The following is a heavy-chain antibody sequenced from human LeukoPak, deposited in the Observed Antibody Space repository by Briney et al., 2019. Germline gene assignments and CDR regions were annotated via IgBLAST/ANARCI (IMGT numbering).Heavy chain of an antibody. D-gene: IGHD4-11*01. CDR1: GGSFSGYY. Sequence: SETLSLTCAVYGGSFSGYYWSWIRQPPGKGLEWIGEINHPGSTNYSPSLKSRVTISVDTSKNQFSLKLSSVTAADTAAYYFGRVPPSSKGRDSWGQGTPVTVSS. CDR3: GRVPPSSKGRDS. V-gene: IGHV4-34*01. J-gene: IGHJ4*02. CDR2: INHPGST.